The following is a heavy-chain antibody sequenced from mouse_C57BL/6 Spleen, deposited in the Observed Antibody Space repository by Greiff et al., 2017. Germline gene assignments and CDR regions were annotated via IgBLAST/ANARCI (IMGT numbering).Heavy chain of an antibody. Sequence: VHLVESGAELVRPGASVTLSCKASGYTFTDYEMHWVKQTPVHGLEWIGAIDPETGGTAYNQKFKGKAILTADKSSSTAYMELRSLTSEDSAVYYCTRYGNSPFDYWGQGTTLTVSS. CDR1: GYTFTDYE. J-gene: IGHJ2*01. CDR3: TRYGNSPFDY. CDR2: IDPETGGT. V-gene: IGHV1-15*01. D-gene: IGHD2-1*01.